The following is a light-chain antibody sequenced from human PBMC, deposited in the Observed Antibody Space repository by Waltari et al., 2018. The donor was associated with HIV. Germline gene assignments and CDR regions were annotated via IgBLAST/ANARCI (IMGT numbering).Light chain of an antibody. CDR1: QSVISSY. CDR3: QHFDTSLPKYT. V-gene: IGKV3-20*01. J-gene: IGKJ2*01. CDR2: GAS. Sequence: ECVLTLSPGTLSLSPGERATLPCRASQSVISSYLAWYQQRPGQAPRPLMYGASSRAAGIPDRFTGSGSGTDFTLTISILEPEDFAVYYCQHFDTSLPKYTFGQGTKLEIK.